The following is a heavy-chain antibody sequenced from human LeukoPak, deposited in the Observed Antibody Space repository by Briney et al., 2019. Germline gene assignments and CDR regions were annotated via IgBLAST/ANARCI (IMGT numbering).Heavy chain of an antibody. D-gene: IGHD1-26*01. Sequence: GGSLRLSCAASGFTFDHFAMHWVRQAPGKGLEWVSGVSFNSGSIGYADSVKGRFAISRDNANNYLYLQMNSLRIDDMALYYCAKAGYGGDNFDYWGQGTLVTVSS. CDR1: GFTFDHFA. CDR2: VSFNSGSI. V-gene: IGHV3-9*03. J-gene: IGHJ4*02. CDR3: AKAGYGGDNFDY.